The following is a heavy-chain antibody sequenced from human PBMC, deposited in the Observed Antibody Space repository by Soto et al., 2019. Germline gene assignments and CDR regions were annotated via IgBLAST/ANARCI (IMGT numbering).Heavy chain of an antibody. CDR3: AKDRGTFYGGPAHY. D-gene: IGHD4-17*01. Sequence: GGSLRLSCAASGFTFSSYCMHWVRQAPGKGLEWVAVISYDGSNKYYADSVKGRFTISRDNSKNTLYLQMNSLRAEDTAVYYCAKDRGTFYGGPAHYWGQGTLVTVSS. J-gene: IGHJ4*02. V-gene: IGHV3-30*18. CDR2: ISYDGSNK. CDR1: GFTFSSYC.